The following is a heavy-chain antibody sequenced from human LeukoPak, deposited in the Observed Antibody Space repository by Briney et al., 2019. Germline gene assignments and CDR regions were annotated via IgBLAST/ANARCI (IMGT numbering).Heavy chain of an antibody. D-gene: IGHD3-16*02. CDR2: ISGNADTT. Sequence: GSLRLSCAASGFTFNNFAMSWVRQAPGKGLEWVSGISGNADTTWYTDSVKGRFTISRDNSRNTLYLQMNSLRAEDTAVYYCARGEITFGGVIADFFDYWGQGTLVTVSS. CDR1: GFTFNNFA. CDR3: ARGEITFGGVIADFFDY. J-gene: IGHJ4*02. V-gene: IGHV3-23*01.